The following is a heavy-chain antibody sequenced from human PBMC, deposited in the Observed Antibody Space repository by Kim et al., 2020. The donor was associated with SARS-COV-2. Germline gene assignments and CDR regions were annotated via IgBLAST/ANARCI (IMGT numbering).Heavy chain of an antibody. CDR3: AKGYSTTWYD. Sequence: GGSLRLSCAASGFTFSSYAMSWVRQAPGQGLEWVSSITGSGSSTYYADSVKGRFTISKDTSKNTLHLQMNSLRAGDTAVYYCAKGYSTTWYDWGQGTLVT. CDR2: ITGSGSST. CDR1: GFTFSSYA. D-gene: IGHD6-13*01. V-gene: IGHV3-23*01. J-gene: IGHJ4*02.